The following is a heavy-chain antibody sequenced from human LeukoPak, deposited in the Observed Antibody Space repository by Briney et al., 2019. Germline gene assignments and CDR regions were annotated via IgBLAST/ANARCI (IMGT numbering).Heavy chain of an antibody. V-gene: IGHV3-9*03. Sequence: PGGSLRLSCAASGFTFDDYAMHWVRQAPGKGLEWVSGISWNSGSIGYADSVKGRFIISRDNAKNSLYLQMNSLRAEDMALYYCAKDIGRYCSGGSCYDYWGQGTLVTVSS. J-gene: IGHJ4*02. D-gene: IGHD2-15*01. CDR2: ISWNSGSI. CDR1: GFTFDDYA. CDR3: AKDIGRYCSGGSCYDY.